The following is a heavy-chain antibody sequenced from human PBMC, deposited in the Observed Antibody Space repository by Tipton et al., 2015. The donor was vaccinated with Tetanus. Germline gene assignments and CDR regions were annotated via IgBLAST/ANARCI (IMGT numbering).Heavy chain of an antibody. CDR2: IYYSGST. V-gene: IGHV4-59*12. Sequence: TLSLTCTVSGGSISSYYWSWIRQPPGKGLEWIGYIYYSGSTNYNPSLKSRVTISVDTSKNQFSLKLSSVTAADTAVYYCARDRYSSYRHLFDDWGQGTLVTVSS. D-gene: IGHD6-13*01. J-gene: IGHJ4*02. CDR3: ARDRYSSYRHLFDD. CDR1: GGSISSYY.